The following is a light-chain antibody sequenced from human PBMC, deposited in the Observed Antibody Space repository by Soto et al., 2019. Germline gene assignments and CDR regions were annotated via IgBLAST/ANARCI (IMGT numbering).Light chain of an antibody. CDR3: MQALQTPVS. CDR2: LGS. CDR1: QSLLHSNGNNY. J-gene: IGKJ4*01. Sequence: DIVMTQSPLSLPVTPGEPASISCRSSQSLLHSNGNNYLAWYIQKPGQSPQLLIYLGSNRASGVPDRFSGSGSGTDFTLKLRRVEAEDVGVYYCMQALQTPVSFGGGTKVEIK. V-gene: IGKV2-28*01.